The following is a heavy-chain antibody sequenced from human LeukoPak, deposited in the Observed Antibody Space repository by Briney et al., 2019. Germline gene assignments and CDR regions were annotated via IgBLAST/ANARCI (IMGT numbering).Heavy chain of an antibody. CDR2: SNPNSGGT. CDR1: GYTFTGYY. J-gene: IGHJ3*02. D-gene: IGHD3-10*01. V-gene: IGHV1-2*02. Sequence: GPSVTVSCKASGYTFTGYYMHWVRQAPGQGLEWMGWSNPNSGGTNYAQKFQGRVTLTRDTAISTAYMVLSTLRSDDTAVYYCARDKEVLLWFGDQRDAFDIWGQGTMVTVSS. CDR3: ARDKEVLLWFGDQRDAFDI.